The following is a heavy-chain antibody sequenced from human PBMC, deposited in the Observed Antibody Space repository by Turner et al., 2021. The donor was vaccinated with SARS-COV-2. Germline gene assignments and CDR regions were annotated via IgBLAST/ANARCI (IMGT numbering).Heavy chain of an antibody. Sequence: EVQLVESGGGLVQPGGSLRPSCAASGVTFSSYWMHWVRQAPGKGLVWVSRINSDGSSTSYADSVKGRFTISRDNAKNTLYLQMNSLRAEDTAVYYCARDHIGVYYAMDVWGQGTTVTVSS. V-gene: IGHV3-74*01. CDR2: INSDGSST. CDR1: GVTFSSYW. D-gene: IGHD3-10*01. CDR3: ARDHIGVYYAMDV. J-gene: IGHJ6*02.